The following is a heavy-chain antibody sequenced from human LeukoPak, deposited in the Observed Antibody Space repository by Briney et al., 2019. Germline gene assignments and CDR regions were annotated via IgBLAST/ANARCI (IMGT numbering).Heavy chain of an antibody. CDR1: GGSISSYY. V-gene: IGHV4-59*01. D-gene: IGHD3/OR15-3a*01. J-gene: IGHJ5*02. CDR3: ARDGVAEDLDTNNWFGP. CDR2: IYYSGST. Sequence: PSETLSLTCTVSGGSISSYYWSWIRQPPGKGLEWIGYIYYSGSTNYNPSLKSRVTISVDTSKNQFSLKLSSVTAADTAVYYCARDGVAEDLDTNNWFGPWGQGTLVTVSS.